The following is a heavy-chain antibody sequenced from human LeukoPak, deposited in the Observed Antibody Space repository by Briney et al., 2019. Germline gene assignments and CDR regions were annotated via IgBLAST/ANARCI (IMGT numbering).Heavy chain of an antibody. CDR3: ALTTSPVGATHFDY. CDR2: ISGSGGST. J-gene: IGHJ4*02. CDR1: GFTFSSYA. V-gene: IGHV3-23*01. Sequence: GSLRLSCAASGFTFSSYAMSWVRQAPGKGLEWVSAISGSGGSTYYADSVKGRFTISRDNSKNTLYLQMNSLRAEDTAVYYCALTTSPVGATHFDYWGQGTLVTVSS. D-gene: IGHD1-26*01.